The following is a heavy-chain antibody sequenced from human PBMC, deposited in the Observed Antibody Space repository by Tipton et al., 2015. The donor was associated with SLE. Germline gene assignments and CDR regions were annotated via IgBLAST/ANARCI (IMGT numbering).Heavy chain of an antibody. J-gene: IGHJ6*02. V-gene: IGHV3-23*01. CDR3: AKRDLYASGSSEDV. CDR1: GFTVSVNY. D-gene: IGHD3-10*01. CDR2: IHPSGVNS. Sequence: SLRLSCVASGFTVSVNYMSWVRQAPGEGLEWVSAIHPSGVNSYYAYSVKGRFTISRDNSKNTLYLQMDSLRAGDTAVYYCAKRDLYASGSSEDVWGQGTTVTVSS.